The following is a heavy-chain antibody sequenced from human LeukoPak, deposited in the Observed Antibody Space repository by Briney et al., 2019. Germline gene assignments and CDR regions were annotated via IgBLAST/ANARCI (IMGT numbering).Heavy chain of an antibody. Sequence: GASVKVSCKASGYTFTSYDINWVRQATGQGLEWMGWMNPNSGNTNYAQKLQGRVTMATDTSTSTAYMELRSLRSDDTAVYYCARDGSSYNWFDPWGQGTLVTVSS. CDR2: MNPNSGNT. V-gene: IGHV1-18*01. J-gene: IGHJ5*02. CDR1: GYTFTSYD. CDR3: ARDGSSYNWFDP. D-gene: IGHD6-13*01.